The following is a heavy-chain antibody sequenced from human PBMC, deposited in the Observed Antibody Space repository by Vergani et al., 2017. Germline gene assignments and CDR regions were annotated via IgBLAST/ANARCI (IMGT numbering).Heavy chain of an antibody. Sequence: VQLVQSGAEVKKPGASVKVSCKASGYTFTSYWIGWVRQMPGKGLEWMGIIYPGDSDTRYSPSFQGQVTISADKSISTAYLQWSSLKASDTAMYYCARFRANYYDSSGYIDYWGQGTLVTVSS. CDR3: ARFRANYYDSSGYIDY. V-gene: IGHV5-51*01. J-gene: IGHJ4*02. D-gene: IGHD3-22*01. CDR2: IYPGDSDT. CDR1: GYTFTSYW.